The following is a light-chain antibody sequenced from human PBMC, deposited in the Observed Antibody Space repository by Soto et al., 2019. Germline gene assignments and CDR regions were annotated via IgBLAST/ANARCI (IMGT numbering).Light chain of an antibody. V-gene: IGLV2-23*02. Sequence: QSVLAQPASVSGSPGQSITISCTGTSSDFGNYNLVSWYQQHSGKVPKLILFEVNKRPSGVSGRFSGSKSGNTASLTISGLQAEDEADYYCCSFISSNTDVFGTGTKVTVL. J-gene: IGLJ1*01. CDR3: CSFISSNTDV. CDR1: SSDFGNYNL. CDR2: EVN.